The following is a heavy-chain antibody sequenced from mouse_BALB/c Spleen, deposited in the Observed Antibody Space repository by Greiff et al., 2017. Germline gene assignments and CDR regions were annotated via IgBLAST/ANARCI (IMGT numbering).Heavy chain of an antibody. CDR2: ISSGSSTI. V-gene: IGHV5-17*02. CDR1: GFTFSSFG. CDR3: ARSYYGNSFAY. D-gene: IGHD2-10*01. Sequence: EVQRVESGGGLVQPGGSRKLSCAASGFTFSSFGMHWVRQAPEKGLEWVAYISSGSSTIYYADTVKGRFTISRDNPKNTLFLQMTSLRSEDTAMYYCARSYYGNSFAYWGQGTLVTVSA. J-gene: IGHJ3*01.